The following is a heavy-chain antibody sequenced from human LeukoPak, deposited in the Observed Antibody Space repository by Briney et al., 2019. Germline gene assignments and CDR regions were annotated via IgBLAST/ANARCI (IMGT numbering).Heavy chain of an antibody. CDR2: INSNGDST. D-gene: IGHD3-3*01. V-gene: IGHV3-64D*09. Sequence: PGGSLRLSCSASGFTFSNYAMHWVRQAPGKGLEYVSAINSNGDSTYYADSVKGRFIISRDNSKNSLSLQMSSLRPEDTAVYYCVKSASSFGANWFDPWGQETLVTVSS. CDR3: VKSASSFGANWFDP. CDR1: GFTFSNYA. J-gene: IGHJ5*02.